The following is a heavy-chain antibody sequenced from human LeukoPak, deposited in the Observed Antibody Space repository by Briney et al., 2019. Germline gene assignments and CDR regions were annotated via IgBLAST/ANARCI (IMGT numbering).Heavy chain of an antibody. CDR3: ARDGGGDTVTFDY. CDR2: INPNSGGT. Sequence: ASVKVSCKASGYTFTGYYMHWVRQAPGQGLEWMGWINPNSGGTNYAQKLQGRVTMTTDTSTSTAYMELRSLRSDDTAVYYCARDGGGDTVTFDYWGQGTLVTVSS. V-gene: IGHV1-2*02. J-gene: IGHJ4*02. D-gene: IGHD4-11*01. CDR1: GYTFTGYY.